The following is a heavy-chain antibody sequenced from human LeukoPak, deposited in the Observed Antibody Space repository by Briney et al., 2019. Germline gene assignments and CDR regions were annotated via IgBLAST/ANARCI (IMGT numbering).Heavy chain of an antibody. J-gene: IGHJ4*02. V-gene: IGHV3-53*05. Sequence: GGSLRLSCAASGFTVSSNYMSWVRQAPGKGLEWVSVIYSGGSTYYADSVKGRFTISRDNSKNTLYLQMNSLRAEDTAVYCCAKDFQVYDSSGYNDYWGQGTLVTVSS. D-gene: IGHD3-22*01. CDR1: GFTVSSNY. CDR2: IYSGGST. CDR3: AKDFQVYDSSGYNDY.